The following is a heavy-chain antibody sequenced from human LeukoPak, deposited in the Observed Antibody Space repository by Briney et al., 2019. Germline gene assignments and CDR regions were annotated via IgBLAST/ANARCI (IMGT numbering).Heavy chain of an antibody. J-gene: IGHJ4*02. Sequence: PGGSLRLSCAASGFTFSSYSMNWVRQAPGKGLEWVSSISSSSSYIYYADSVKGPFTISRDNAKNSLYLQMNSLRAEDTAVYYCARVRYCSGGSCYSPFDYWGQGTLVTVSS. V-gene: IGHV3-21*01. D-gene: IGHD2-15*01. CDR3: ARVRYCSGGSCYSPFDY. CDR1: GFTFSSYS. CDR2: ISSSSSYI.